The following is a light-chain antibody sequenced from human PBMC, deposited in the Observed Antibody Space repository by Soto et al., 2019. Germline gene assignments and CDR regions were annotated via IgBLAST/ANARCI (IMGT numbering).Light chain of an antibody. V-gene: IGKV1-39*01. CDR3: QQSHAIPWP. Sequence: DIQMTQSPSSLSASVGDRVTITCRASQSINKYLNWYQLKPGKDPKLLIHVASNLQSGVTSSFSGSGSVTDFTLTISSLQPDDFATYYCQQSHAIPWPFGQGTKVDVK. CDR2: VAS. CDR1: QSINKY. J-gene: IGKJ1*01.